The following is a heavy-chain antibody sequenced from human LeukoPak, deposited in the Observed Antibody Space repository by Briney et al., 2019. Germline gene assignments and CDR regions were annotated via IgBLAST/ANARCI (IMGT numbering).Heavy chain of an antibody. D-gene: IGHD3-3*01. V-gene: IGHV4-38-2*01. J-gene: IGHJ4*02. Sequence: SETLSLTCAVSAYSISSGYYWGWIRQPPGKGLEWIGRIYTSGSTNYNPSLKSRVTISVDTSKNQLSLKLSSVTAADTAVYYCATSLYDFWGGYYEGIFDYWGQGTLVTVSS. CDR2: IYTSGST. CDR1: AYSISSGYY. CDR3: ATSLYDFWGGYYEGIFDY.